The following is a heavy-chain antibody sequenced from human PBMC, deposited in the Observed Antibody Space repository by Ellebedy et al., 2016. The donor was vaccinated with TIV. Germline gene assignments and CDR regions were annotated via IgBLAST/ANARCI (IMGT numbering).Heavy chain of an antibody. J-gene: IGHJ6*02. CDR3: ASGHIPTFGTPRYYYYVMDV. CDR2: FIPIFGTT. CDR1: GGTFSSYA. V-gene: IGHV1-69*06. Sequence: AASVKVSCKASGGTFSSYAISWVRQAPGQGLEWMGGFIPIFGTTNYAQKFQGRVTITADKSTSTAYMELSSRRSEDTAVYYCASGHIPTFGTPRYYYYVMDVWGQGTTVTVSS. D-gene: IGHD3-10*02.